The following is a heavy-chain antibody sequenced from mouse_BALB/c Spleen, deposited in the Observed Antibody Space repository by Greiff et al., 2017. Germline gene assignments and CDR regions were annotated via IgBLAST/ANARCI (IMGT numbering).Heavy chain of an antibody. Sequence: EVMLVESGGGLVKPGGSLKLSCAASGFTFSSYTMSWVRQTPEKRLEWVATISSGGSYTYYPDSVKGRFTISRDNAKNTLYLQMSSLKSEDTAMYYCTRGDGYYGYWGQGTTLTVSS. CDR1: GFTFSSYT. CDR2: ISSGGSYT. D-gene: IGHD2-3*01. V-gene: IGHV5-6-4*01. J-gene: IGHJ2*01. CDR3: TRGDGYYGY.